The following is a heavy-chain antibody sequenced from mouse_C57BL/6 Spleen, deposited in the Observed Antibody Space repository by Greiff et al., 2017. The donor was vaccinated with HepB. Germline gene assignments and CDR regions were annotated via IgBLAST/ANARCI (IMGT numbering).Heavy chain of an antibody. J-gene: IGHJ2*01. CDR3: ARDGYGSYFDY. D-gene: IGHD1-1*01. Sequence: DVKLQESGPGLVKPSQSLSLTCSVTGYSITSGYYWNWIRQFPGNKLEWMGYISYDGSNNYNPSLKNRISITRDISKNQFFLKLNSVTTEDTATYYCARDGYGSYFDYWGQGTTLTVSS. CDR2: ISYDGSN. V-gene: IGHV3-6*01. CDR1: GYSITSGYY.